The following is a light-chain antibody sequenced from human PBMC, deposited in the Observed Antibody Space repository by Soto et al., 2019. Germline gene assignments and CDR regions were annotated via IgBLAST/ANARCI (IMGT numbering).Light chain of an antibody. V-gene: IGKV4-1*01. Sequence: DIVMTQSPDSLAVSLGERATINCKSSQSVLYSANNKNCLAWYQQKPGQPPKLLLYWASTRESGVPDRFSGSGSGTDFTLTISSLQAEDVAVYYCQQYYITPRTFGQGTKVEIK. CDR2: WAS. CDR1: QSVLYSANNKNC. J-gene: IGKJ1*01. CDR3: QQYYITPRT.